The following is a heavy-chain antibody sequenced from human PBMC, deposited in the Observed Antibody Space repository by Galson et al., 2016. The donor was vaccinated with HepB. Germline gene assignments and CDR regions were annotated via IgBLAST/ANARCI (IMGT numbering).Heavy chain of an antibody. D-gene: IGHD6-19*01. V-gene: IGHV3-30*04. Sequence: SLRLSCAASGFTFSSFAMHWVRQAPGKGLEWVAVISYDGSNKYYADSVKGRFTISRDNSKNTLYLQMKSLRAEDTAVFYCARGKGTRGWPPFDYLDYWGQGTLVTVSS. J-gene: IGHJ4*02. CDR1: GFTFSSFA. CDR2: ISYDGSNK. CDR3: ARGKGTRGWPPFDYLDY.